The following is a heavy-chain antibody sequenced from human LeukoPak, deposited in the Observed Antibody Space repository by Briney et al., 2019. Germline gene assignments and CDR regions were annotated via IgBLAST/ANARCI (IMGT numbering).Heavy chain of an antibody. CDR3: ARGDDLEYYFDY. CDR2: ISYDGSNK. Sequence: GGSLRLSCAASGFTFSSYGMHWVRQAPGKGLEWVALISYDGSNKYYADSVKGRFTISRDNSKNTLYLQMNSLRAEDTAVYYCARGDDLEYYFDYWGQGTLVTVSS. D-gene: IGHD1-1*01. J-gene: IGHJ4*02. CDR1: GFTFSSYG. V-gene: IGHV3-30*03.